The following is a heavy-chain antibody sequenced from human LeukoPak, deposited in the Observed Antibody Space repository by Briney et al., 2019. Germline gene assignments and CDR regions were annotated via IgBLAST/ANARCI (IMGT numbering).Heavy chain of an antibody. J-gene: IGHJ4*02. V-gene: IGHV4-34*12. CDR2: IIQSGST. CDR1: NGSFSGFY. Sequence: SETLSLTCAVYNGSFSGFYWSWIRQPPGKGLEWIGEIIQSGSTNYNPSLKSRVTISIDTSKNQFSLRLSSVTAADTAVYYCARDREVGATGYYFDYWGQGTLVTVSS. D-gene: IGHD1-26*01. CDR3: ARDREVGATGYYFDY.